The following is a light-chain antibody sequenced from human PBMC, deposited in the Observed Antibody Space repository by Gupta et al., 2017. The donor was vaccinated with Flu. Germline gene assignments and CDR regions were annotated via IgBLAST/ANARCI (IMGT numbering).Light chain of an antibody. CDR1: RSISTY. CDR2: AAS. V-gene: IGKV1-39*01. J-gene: IGKJ4*01. Sequence: SSLSASVGDRVTITCRASRSISTYLNWYRQKPGKAPELLIYAASSLQSGVPSRFSGSGSGADFTLTISSLQPEDFATYYCQQSYTTLALTFGGGTKVEIK. CDR3: QQSYTTLALT.